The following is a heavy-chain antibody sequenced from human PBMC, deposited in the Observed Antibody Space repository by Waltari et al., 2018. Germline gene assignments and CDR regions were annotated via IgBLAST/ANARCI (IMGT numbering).Heavy chain of an antibody. J-gene: IGHJ4*02. Sequence: QVQLVQSGAEVKKPGASVKVSCKASGYTFTGYYMHWVRQAPGQGLEWMGWINPNSGGTNDAQKFQGRVTMTRDTSISTAYMELSRLRSDDTAVYYCASQTNDYDFWSGYENFDDWGQGTLVTVSS. V-gene: IGHV1-2*02. CDR3: ASQTNDYDFWSGYENFDD. CDR1: GYTFTGYY. CDR2: INPNSGGT. D-gene: IGHD3-3*01.